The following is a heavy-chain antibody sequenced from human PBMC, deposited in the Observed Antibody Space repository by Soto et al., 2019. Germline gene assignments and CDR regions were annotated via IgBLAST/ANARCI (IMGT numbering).Heavy chain of an antibody. Sequence: GESLKISCKGSGYNFTNYWIGWVRQMPGKGLEWMGTIHPGDSDTRYSPSFQGQVTISADKSISTAYLQWGSLKASDTAMYYCARHPYFYDSSGFCLDYWGQGTLVTVSS. D-gene: IGHD3-22*01. V-gene: IGHV5-51*01. CDR3: ARHPYFYDSSGFCLDY. CDR1: GYNFTNYW. J-gene: IGHJ4*01. CDR2: IHPGDSDT.